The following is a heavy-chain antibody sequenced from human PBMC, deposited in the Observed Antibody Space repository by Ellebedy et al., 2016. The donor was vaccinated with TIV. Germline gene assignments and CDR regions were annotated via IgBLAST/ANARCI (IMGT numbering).Heavy chain of an antibody. CDR3: ARPAAAGYAFDI. Sequence: GESLKISCAASGFTLSSYAMHWVRQAPGKGLEWVAVISYDGSNKKYADSVKGRFTISRDNSNNTVYLQMNSLRAEDTAMYHCARPAAAGYAFDIWGQGTMATVSS. V-gene: IGHV3-30*04. CDR1: GFTLSSYA. J-gene: IGHJ3*02. D-gene: IGHD6-13*01. CDR2: ISYDGSNK.